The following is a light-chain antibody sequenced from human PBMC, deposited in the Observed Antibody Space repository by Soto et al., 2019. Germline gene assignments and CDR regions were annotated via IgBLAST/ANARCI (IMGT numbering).Light chain of an antibody. CDR3: HQYNNWPLYT. J-gene: IGKJ2*01. CDR2: GAS. CDR1: QSVSSN. Sequence: EVVMTQSPATLSVSPGERATLSCRASQSVSSNLAWYQQNPGQAPRLLIFGASTRATGSPARFSGSGSGIEFTLTISSLQSEDFAVYYCHQYNNWPLYTFGQGTKLEIK. V-gene: IGKV3D-15*01.